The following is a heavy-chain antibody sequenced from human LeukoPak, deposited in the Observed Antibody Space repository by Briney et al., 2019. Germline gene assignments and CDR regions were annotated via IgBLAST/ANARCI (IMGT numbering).Heavy chain of an antibody. Sequence: GGSLRLSCAASGFTVSSNYINWVRQAPGKGLEWVSVIYSGGSTYYPDSVKGRFTISRDNSKNTLYLQMNSLRAEDTAVYYCAKDWSRSSSWYLADYWGQGTLVTVSS. J-gene: IGHJ4*02. CDR1: GFTVSSNY. V-gene: IGHV3-53*01. D-gene: IGHD6-13*01. CDR2: IYSGGST. CDR3: AKDWSRSSSWYLADY.